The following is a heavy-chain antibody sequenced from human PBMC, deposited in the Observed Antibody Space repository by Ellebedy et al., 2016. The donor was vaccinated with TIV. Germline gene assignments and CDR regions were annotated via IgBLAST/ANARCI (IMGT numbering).Heavy chain of an antibody. Sequence: AASVKVSCKTSGYTFSRHGLNWVRQAPGQGLEWMGWISTYSGNTKYAQKFQGRVTMTTDTSTGTAYMELRSLTSDDTAVYSCAREADSDALDIWGQGTMVIVSS. CDR2: ISTYSGNT. J-gene: IGHJ3*02. CDR1: GYTFSRHG. CDR3: AREADSDALDI. V-gene: IGHV1-18*01. D-gene: IGHD2-15*01.